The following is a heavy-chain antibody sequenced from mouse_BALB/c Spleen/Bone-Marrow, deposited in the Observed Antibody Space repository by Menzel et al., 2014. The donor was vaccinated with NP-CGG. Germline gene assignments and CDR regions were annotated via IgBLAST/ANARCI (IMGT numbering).Heavy chain of an antibody. CDR1: GYTFSSYW. Sequence: VQLQQSGSELMKPGASVKISCKATGYTFSSYWIERVKQRPGHGLEWIGEILPGSGNTNYNEKFKGKATFTADTSSNTAYMQHSSLTSEDSAVYYCARGGRRPVWFVFWGQGTLVTVSA. J-gene: IGHJ3*01. D-gene: IGHD1-2*01. CDR2: ILPGSGNT. V-gene: IGHV1-9*01. CDR3: ARGGRRPVWFVF.